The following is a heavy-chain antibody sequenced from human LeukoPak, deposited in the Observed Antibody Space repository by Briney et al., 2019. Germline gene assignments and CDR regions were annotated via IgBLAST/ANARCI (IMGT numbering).Heavy chain of an antibody. CDR1: GFTFGDYA. J-gene: IGHJ4*02. Sequence: SGGSLRLSCTASGFTFGDYAMSWFRQAPGKGLEWVGFIRSKAYGGTTEYAASVKGSFTISRDDSKSIAYLQMNSLKTEDTAVYYCTRDRQRFLEWLLSYPHFDYWGQGTLVTVSS. CDR3: TRDRQRFLEWLLSYPHFDY. CDR2: IRSKAYGGTT. D-gene: IGHD3-3*01. V-gene: IGHV3-49*03.